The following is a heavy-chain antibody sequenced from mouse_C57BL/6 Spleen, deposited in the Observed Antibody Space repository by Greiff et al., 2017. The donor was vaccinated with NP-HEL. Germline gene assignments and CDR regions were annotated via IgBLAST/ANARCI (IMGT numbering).Heavy chain of an antibody. V-gene: IGHV1-82*01. CDR2: IYPGDGDT. D-gene: IGHD1-2*01. Sequence: VKLVESGPELVKPGASVKISCKASGYAFSSSWMNWVKQRPGKGLEWIGRIYPGDGDTNYNGKFKGKATLTADKSSSTAYMQLSSLTSEDSAVYFCAKITTAYAMDYWGQGTSVTVSS. J-gene: IGHJ4*01. CDR1: GYAFSSSW. CDR3: AKITTAYAMDY.